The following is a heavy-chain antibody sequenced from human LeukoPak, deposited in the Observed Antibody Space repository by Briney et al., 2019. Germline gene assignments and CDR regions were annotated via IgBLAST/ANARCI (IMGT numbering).Heavy chain of an antibody. V-gene: IGHV3-30-3*01. J-gene: IGHJ4*02. CDR1: GFTFSSYA. CDR2: ISYDGSNK. D-gene: IGHD3-22*01. CDR3: ARVPTSTRPYDSSGCYGDPFFDY. Sequence: PGGSLRLSCAASGFTFSSYAMHWVRQAPGKGLEWVAVISYDGSNKYYADSVKGRFTISRDNSKNTLYLQMNSLRAEDTAVYYCARVPTSTRPYDSSGCYGDPFFDYWGQGTLVTVSS.